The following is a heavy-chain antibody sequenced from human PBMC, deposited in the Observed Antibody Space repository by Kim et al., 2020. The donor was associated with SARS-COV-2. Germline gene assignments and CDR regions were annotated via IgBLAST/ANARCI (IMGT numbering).Heavy chain of an antibody. D-gene: IGHD6-19*01. J-gene: IGHJ4*02. CDR3: ARGSYSSGWQSWYFDY. CDR1: GGSISSYY. CDR2: IYYSGST. Sequence: SETLSLTCTVSGGSISSYYWSWIRQPPGKGLEWIGYIYYSGSTNYNPSLKSRVTISVDTSKNQFSLKLSSVTAADTAVYYYARGSYSSGWQSWYFDYWGQGTLVTVSS. V-gene: IGHV4-59*01.